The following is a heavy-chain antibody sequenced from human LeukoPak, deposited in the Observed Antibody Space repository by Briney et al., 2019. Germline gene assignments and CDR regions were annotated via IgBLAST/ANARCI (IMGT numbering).Heavy chain of an antibody. Sequence: SVNVSCKASGGTFSSYAISWVRQAPGQGLEWMGRIIPILGIANYAQKFQGRVTITADKSTSTAYMELSSLRSEDTAVHYCARERADYGGNSENFQHWGQGTLVTVSS. J-gene: IGHJ1*01. D-gene: IGHD4-23*01. CDR2: IIPILGIA. CDR1: GGTFSSYA. V-gene: IGHV1-69*04. CDR3: ARERADYGGNSENFQH.